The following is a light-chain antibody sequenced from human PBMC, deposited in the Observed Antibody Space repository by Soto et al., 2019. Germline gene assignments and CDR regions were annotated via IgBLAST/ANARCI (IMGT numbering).Light chain of an antibody. V-gene: IGLV1-40*01. CDR1: SSNIGAGYD. J-gene: IGLJ3*02. Sequence: QSVLTQPPSVSGAPGQRVTISCTGSSSNIGAGYDVHWYQQLPGTAPKVLIYGNSNRPSGVPDRFSGSKSGTSASLAITGLQAEDEADYYCAAWDDTLDAQVFGGGTKLTVL. CDR3: AAWDDTLDAQV. CDR2: GNS.